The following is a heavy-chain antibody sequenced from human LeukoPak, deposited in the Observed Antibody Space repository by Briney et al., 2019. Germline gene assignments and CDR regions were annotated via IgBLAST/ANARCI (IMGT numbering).Heavy chain of an antibody. CDR1: GYSFRSYG. Sequence: ASVKVSCMASGYSFRSYGISWVRQAPGQGLEWTGWISAYNDNTDYAQKFQGRVTMTTDTSTSTAYMELRSLRSNDTAMYYCARDDVLPAPNWLRPFDYWGQGTLVTVSS. J-gene: IGHJ4*02. D-gene: IGHD5-12*01. CDR2: ISAYNDNT. CDR3: ARDDVLPAPNWLRPFDY. V-gene: IGHV1-18*04.